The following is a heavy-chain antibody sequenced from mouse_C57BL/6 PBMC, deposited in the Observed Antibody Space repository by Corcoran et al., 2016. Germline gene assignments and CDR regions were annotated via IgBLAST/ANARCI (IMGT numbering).Heavy chain of an antibody. V-gene: IGHV1-9*01. CDR2: ILPGSGST. D-gene: IGHD1-1*01. CDR3: ARSPIYYYGSSYVMDY. Sequence: QVQLQQSGAELMKPGASVKLSCKATGYTFTGYWIEWVKQRPGHGLEWIGEILPGSGSTNYNEKFKGKATFTADTSSNTAYMQLSSLTTEDSAIYYCARSPIYYYGSSYVMDYWGQGTSVTVSS. CDR1: GYTFTGYW. J-gene: IGHJ4*01.